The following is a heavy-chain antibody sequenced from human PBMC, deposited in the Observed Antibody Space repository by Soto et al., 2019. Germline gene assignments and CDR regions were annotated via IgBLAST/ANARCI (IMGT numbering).Heavy chain of an antibody. CDR3: ARTGLQIVQATSYYYGLDV. CDR2: VSASGLNT. D-gene: IGHD1-1*01. V-gene: IGHV3-23*01. CDR1: GFTFSTYA. Sequence: GGSLRLSCAASGFTFSTYAMAWVRQAPGKGLEWVSGVSASGLNTDYADPVKGRFYISRDNSKDTLYLQMNNLRAEDTAVYYCARTGLQIVQATSYYYGLDVWGQGTTVTVSS. J-gene: IGHJ6*02.